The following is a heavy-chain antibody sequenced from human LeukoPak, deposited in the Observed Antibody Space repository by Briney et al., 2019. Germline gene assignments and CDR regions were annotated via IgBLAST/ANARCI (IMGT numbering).Heavy chain of an antibody. CDR3: AKGWITGNRAIDY. CDR1: GFSFRSYG. J-gene: IGHJ4*02. Sequence: PGRSLRLSCAASGFSFRSYGMTWVRQAPGKGLEWVSGLSGTGHSTYYADSVKGRFTISRDNSKSTVYLQVSSLRAEDTAVYYCAKGWITGNRAIDYWGQGTLVTVSS. D-gene: IGHD1-20*01. V-gene: IGHV3-23*01. CDR2: LSGTGHST.